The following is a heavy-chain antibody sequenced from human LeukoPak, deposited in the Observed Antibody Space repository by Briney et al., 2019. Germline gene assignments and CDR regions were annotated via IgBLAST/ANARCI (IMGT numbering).Heavy chain of an antibody. V-gene: IGHV4-34*01. J-gene: IGHJ4*02. CDR3: ASYSSSAAVDY. CDR1: GGSFNGYY. D-gene: IGHD6-6*01. Sequence: KPSETLSLTCAVYGGSFNGYYWSWIRQPPGKGLEWIGEINHSGSTNYNPSLKSRVTISVDTSKNQFSLKLSSVTAADTAVYYCASYSSSAAVDYWGQGTLVTVSS. CDR2: INHSGST.